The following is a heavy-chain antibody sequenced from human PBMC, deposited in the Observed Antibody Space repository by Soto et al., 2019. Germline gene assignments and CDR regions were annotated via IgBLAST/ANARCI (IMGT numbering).Heavy chain of an antibody. Sequence: ASVKVSCKASGYTFTSYDINWVRQATGQGLEWMGWMNPNSGKTVYAQKFQGRVTMTEDTSTNTAYMELSSLRSEDTAVYYCATDQGLVQDAFDIWGQGTMVTVSS. V-gene: IGHV1-8*01. J-gene: IGHJ3*02. CDR1: GYTFTSYD. D-gene: IGHD6-19*01. CDR2: MNPNSGKT. CDR3: ATDQGLVQDAFDI.